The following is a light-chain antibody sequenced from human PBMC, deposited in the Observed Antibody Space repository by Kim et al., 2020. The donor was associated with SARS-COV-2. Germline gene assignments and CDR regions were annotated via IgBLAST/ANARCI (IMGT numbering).Light chain of an antibody. Sequence: DIQMTQSPSSVSASVGDRVTITCRASEPISDYLAWYQHKPGKAPKLLIFAASSLETGVPSRFSGSRSGTDFTLTITSLQPEDFATYFCQQAFKFPLTFGGGTKVDIK. V-gene: IGKV1-12*01. J-gene: IGKJ4*01. CDR1: EPISDY. CDR2: AAS. CDR3: QQAFKFPLT.